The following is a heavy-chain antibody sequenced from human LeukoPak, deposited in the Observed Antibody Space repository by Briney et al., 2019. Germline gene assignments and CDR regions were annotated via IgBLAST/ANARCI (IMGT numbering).Heavy chain of an antibody. CDR1: GGSFSGYY. J-gene: IGHJ4*02. V-gene: IGHV4-34*01. Sequence: SETLSLTCAVYGGSFSGYYWSWIRQPPGKGLEWIGEINHSGSTNYNPSLKSRVTISVDTSKNQFSLKLSSVTAAGTAVYYCARDRRRNVLLWFGELLSPRYFDYWGQGTLVTVSS. CDR3: ARDRRRNVLLWFGELLSPRYFDY. D-gene: IGHD3-10*01. CDR2: INHSGST.